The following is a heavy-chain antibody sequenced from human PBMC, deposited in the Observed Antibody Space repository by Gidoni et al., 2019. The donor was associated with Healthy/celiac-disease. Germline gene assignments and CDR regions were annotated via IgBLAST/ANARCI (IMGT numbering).Heavy chain of an antibody. Sequence: QVQLVQSGAEVKKPGSSVKVSCKASGGTFSSYAISWVRQAPGQGLEWMGRIIPILGIANYAQKFQGRVTITADKSTSTAYMELSSLRSEDTAVYYCARDNPNDFWSGYESVGYWFDPWGQGTLVTVSS. CDR1: GGTFSSYA. V-gene: IGHV1-69*04. J-gene: IGHJ5*02. D-gene: IGHD3-3*01. CDR2: IIPILGIA. CDR3: ARDNPNDFWSGYESVGYWFDP.